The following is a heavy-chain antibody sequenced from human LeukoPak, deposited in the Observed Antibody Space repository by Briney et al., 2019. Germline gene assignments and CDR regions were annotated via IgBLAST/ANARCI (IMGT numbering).Heavy chain of an antibody. J-gene: IGHJ6*03. Sequence: GASVKVSCKASHYTFTSYGISWVRQAPGQGLEWAGWISPYSGNTNSAQKLQGRVTMTTDTSTSTAYMELRSLRSDDTAVYYCARDPGVTSYYMDVWGKGTTVTVSS. CDR3: ARDPGVTSYYMDV. D-gene: IGHD2-21*02. V-gene: IGHV1-18*01. CDR1: HYTFTSYG. CDR2: ISPYSGNT.